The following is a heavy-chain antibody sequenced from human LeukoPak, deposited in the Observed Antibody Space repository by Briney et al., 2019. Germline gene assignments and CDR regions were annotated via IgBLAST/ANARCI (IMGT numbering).Heavy chain of an antibody. CDR2: ISSSGRTI. D-gene: IGHD5-12*01. Sequence: PGGSLRLSCAASGFTFSSYEMSGVRQAPGKGLEWVSYISSSGRTIYYADSVKGRFTISRDDAKNSLFLQMNSLRADDTAVYYCARRLYWGQGTLVTVSS. CDR1: GFTFSSYE. CDR3: ARRLY. V-gene: IGHV3-48*03. J-gene: IGHJ4*02.